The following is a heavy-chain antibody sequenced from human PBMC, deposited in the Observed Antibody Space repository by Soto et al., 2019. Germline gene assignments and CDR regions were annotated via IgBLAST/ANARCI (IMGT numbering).Heavy chain of an antibody. CDR1: SASIIHGGYY. CDR3: IRHAPYDGFDY. J-gene: IGHJ4*01. V-gene: IGHV4-39*01. D-gene: IGHD1-1*01. CDR2: MLYTGNT. Sequence: QVQLQESGRRLMKPSETLSLTCSVSSASIIHGGYYCAWIRKSPGERLEWIGSMLYTGNTFYNPSQRNRVTISADTSKNQFSLRLDSVNARVSASYSCIRHAPYDGFDYWGHGTLLSVAS.